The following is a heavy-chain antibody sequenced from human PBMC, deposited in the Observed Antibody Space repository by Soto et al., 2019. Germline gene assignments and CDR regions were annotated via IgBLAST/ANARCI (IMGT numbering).Heavy chain of an antibody. CDR1: GYTFTSYD. CDR2: MNPNSGNT. CDR3: ARERTGTTSMDV. Sequence: QVQLVQSGAEVKKPGASVKVSCKVSGYTFTSYDINWVRQATGQGLEWMGWMNPNSGNTGYAQKFRGRVTMTRNTSISTAYMELSSLRSEDTAVYYCARERTGTTSMDVWGQGTTVTVSS. D-gene: IGHD1-1*01. J-gene: IGHJ6*02. V-gene: IGHV1-8*01.